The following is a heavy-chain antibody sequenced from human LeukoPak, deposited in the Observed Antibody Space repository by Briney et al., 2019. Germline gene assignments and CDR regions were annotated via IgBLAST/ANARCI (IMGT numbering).Heavy chain of an antibody. CDR1: GGSISISNW. J-gene: IGHJ4*02. CDR3: ARGRRSGYPRPIDY. V-gene: IGHV4-4*02. CDR2: IYHSGST. D-gene: IGHD3-22*01. Sequence: KTSETRSLTCVVSGGSISISNWGGWVRQPPGKGREWIGEIYHSGSTNYNPSLKSRVTISVDKSKNQFSLKLSAVTAADTAVYYCARGRRSGYPRPIDYWGQGTLVTVSS.